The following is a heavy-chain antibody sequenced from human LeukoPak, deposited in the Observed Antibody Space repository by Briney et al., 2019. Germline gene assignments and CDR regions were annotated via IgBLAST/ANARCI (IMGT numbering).Heavy chain of an antibody. J-gene: IGHJ4*02. D-gene: IGHD2-2*01. Sequence: GASVKVSCKASGYTFISYYMHWVRQAPGQGLEWMGGIIPIFGTASYAQKFQGRVTITADESTSTAYMELSSLRSEDTAVYYCARAGGYCSSTSCPLDYWGQGTLVTVSS. CDR3: ARAGGYCSSTSCPLDY. V-gene: IGHV1-69*13. CDR2: IIPIFGTA. CDR1: GYTFISYY.